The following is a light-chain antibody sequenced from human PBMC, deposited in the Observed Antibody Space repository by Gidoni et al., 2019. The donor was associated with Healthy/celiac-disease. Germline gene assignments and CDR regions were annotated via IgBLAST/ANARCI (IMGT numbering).Light chain of an antibody. CDR2: CAS. J-gene: IGKJ1*01. CDR1: QSVLYSSNNKNY. V-gene: IGKV4-1*01. CDR3: QQYYSTPPT. Sequence: DIVMTQSPDSLAVSLGERATINCKSSQSVLYSSNNKNYLAWYQQKPGQPPKLLIYCASARDSGVPDRFSGSGSGTDFTLTISSLQAEDVAVYYCQQYYSTPPTFXRXTKVEIK.